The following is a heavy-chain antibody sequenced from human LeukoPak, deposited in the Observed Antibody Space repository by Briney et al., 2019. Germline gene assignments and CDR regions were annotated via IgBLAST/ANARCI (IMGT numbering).Heavy chain of an antibody. D-gene: IGHD3-22*01. CDR2: ISSSATSA. CDR3: AKSSIFYDSSGYYVGEKYYFHY. CDR1: GFTFSSYG. J-gene: IGHJ4*02. V-gene: IGHV3-23*01. Sequence: PGGSLRLSCAASGFTFSSYGMSWVRLAPGKGLEWVSAISSSATSAYYADSVKGRFTISRDNSKNTLYLQVNSLRAEDTAIYYCAKSSIFYDSSGYYVGEKYYFHYWGQGTLVTVSS.